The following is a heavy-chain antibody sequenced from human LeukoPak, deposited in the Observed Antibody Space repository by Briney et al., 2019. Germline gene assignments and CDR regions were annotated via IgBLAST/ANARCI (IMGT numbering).Heavy chain of an antibody. CDR1: GFTFSTYW. D-gene: IGHD1-1*01. Sequence: PGGSLRLSCGASGFTFSTYWMHWVRQAPGKGLVWVSRINGDGSSSTYADSVKGRFTISRDNGKNSLSLQINSLRDEDTAVLYCARDAGTGYFDYWGQGTLVTVSS. CDR2: INGDGSSS. V-gene: IGHV3-74*01. J-gene: IGHJ4*02. CDR3: ARDAGTGYFDY.